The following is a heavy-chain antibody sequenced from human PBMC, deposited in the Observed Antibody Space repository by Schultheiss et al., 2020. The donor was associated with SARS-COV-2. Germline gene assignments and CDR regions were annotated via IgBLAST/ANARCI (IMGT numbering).Heavy chain of an antibody. CDR3: ARAYSSGWYSFDY. J-gene: IGHJ4*02. CDR2: IWYDGSNK. CDR1: GFTFSSYA. V-gene: IGHV3-33*08. Sequence: GESLKISCAASGFTFSSYAMSWVRQAPGKGLEWVAVIWYDGSNKYYADSVKGRFTISRDNAKNSLYLQMNSLRAEDTAVYYCARAYSSGWYSFDYWGQGTLVTVSS. D-gene: IGHD6-19*01.